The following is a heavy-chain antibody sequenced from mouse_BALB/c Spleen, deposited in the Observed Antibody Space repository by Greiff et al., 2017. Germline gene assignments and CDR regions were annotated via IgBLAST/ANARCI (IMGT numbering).Heavy chain of an antibody. J-gene: IGHJ4*01. D-gene: IGHD2-1*01. V-gene: IGHV2-6-7*01. CDR3: AREYYGNYDYYAMDY. Sequence: QVQLKESGPGLVAPSQSLSITCTVSGFSLTGYGVNWVRQPPGKGLEWLGMIWGDGSTDYNSALKSRLSISKDNSKSQVFLKMNSLQTDDTARYYCAREYYGNYDYYAMDYWGQGTSVTVSS. CDR2: IWGDGST. CDR1: GFSLTGYG.